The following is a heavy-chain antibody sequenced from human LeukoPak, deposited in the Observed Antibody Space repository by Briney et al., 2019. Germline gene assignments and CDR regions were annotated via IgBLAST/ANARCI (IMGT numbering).Heavy chain of an antibody. Sequence: SETLSLTCTVSGVSISSHYWSWIRQPPGKGLEWVGYAYHTGSTSSNPSLESRATMSVDTSKNQFSLRLTSLTAADTAVYYCARDFQRLGSDAFDFWGQGTMVTVSS. J-gene: IGHJ3*01. CDR3: ARDFQRLGSDAFDF. CDR2: AYHTGST. V-gene: IGHV4-59*11. CDR1: GVSISSHY. D-gene: IGHD2-15*01.